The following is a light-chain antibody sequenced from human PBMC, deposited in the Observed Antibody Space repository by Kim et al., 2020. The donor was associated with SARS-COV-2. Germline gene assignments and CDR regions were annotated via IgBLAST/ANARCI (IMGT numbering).Light chain of an antibody. V-gene: IGKV3-20*01. CDR2: GAS. CDR1: QSLGSTY. Sequence: PPGERATLSCRASQSLGSTYLAWYQQKPGQAPRLLIYGASSRATGIPDRFSGSGSGTDFTLTISRLEPEDFAVYYCQQYGGSPTTFGQGTKVDIK. J-gene: IGKJ1*01. CDR3: QQYGGSPTT.